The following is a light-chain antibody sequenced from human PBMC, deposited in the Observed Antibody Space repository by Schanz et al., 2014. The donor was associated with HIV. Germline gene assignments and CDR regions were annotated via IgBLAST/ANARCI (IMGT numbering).Light chain of an antibody. Sequence: EIVMTQSPATLSVSPGERATLSCRASQSVSSKLGWYQQKPGQAPRLLIFGASTRATGIPARFSGSGSGTEFTLTISSLQSEDFAVYYCQQYADSPPLTFGGGTKVEIK. CDR3: QQYADSPPLT. V-gene: IGKV3-15*01. J-gene: IGKJ4*01. CDR1: QSVSSK. CDR2: GAS.